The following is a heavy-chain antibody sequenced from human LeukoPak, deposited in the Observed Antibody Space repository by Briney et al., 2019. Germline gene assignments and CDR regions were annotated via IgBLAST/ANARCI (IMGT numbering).Heavy chain of an antibody. CDR3: ARAEAAAGTLYFDY. J-gene: IGHJ4*02. CDR1: GGSISSYY. V-gene: IGHV4-59*01. D-gene: IGHD6-13*01. CDR2: IYYSGST. Sequence: SETLSLTCTVSGGSISSYYWSWIRQPPGKGLEWIGYIYYSGSTNYNPSLKSRVTISVDTSKNQFSLKLSSVTAADTAVYYCARAEAAAGTLYFDYWGQGTLVTVSS.